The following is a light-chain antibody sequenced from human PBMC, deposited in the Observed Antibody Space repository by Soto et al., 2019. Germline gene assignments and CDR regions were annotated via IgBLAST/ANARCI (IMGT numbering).Light chain of an antibody. CDR1: QSISSQ. V-gene: IGKV3-15*01. Sequence: EIVMTQSPATLSVSPGEGATLSCRASQSISSQLAWYQQKPGQAPRLLISGASTRATGVPARFSGSGSGTEFTLTISSLQSEDLAVYYCQHYNAWRWTFGQGNKVEIK. CDR2: GAS. CDR3: QHYNAWRWT. J-gene: IGKJ1*01.